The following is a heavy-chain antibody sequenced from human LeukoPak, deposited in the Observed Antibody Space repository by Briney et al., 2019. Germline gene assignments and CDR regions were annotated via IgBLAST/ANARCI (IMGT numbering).Heavy chain of an antibody. CDR3: AKGSIAARRGPNFDY. J-gene: IGHJ4*02. Sequence: GGSLRLSCAASGFTFSSYAMHWVRQAPGKGLEWVAVISYDGSNKYYADPVKGRFTISRDNSKSTLYLQMNSLRAEDTAVYYCAKGSIAARRGPNFDYWGQGTLVTVSS. CDR1: GFTFSSYA. V-gene: IGHV3-30-3*01. CDR2: ISYDGSNK. D-gene: IGHD6-6*01.